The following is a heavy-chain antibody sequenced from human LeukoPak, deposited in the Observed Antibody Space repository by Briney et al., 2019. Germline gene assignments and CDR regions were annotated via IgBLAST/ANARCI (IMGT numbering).Heavy chain of an antibody. CDR3: ARELLWFGELRGYFDY. CDR2: IYTSGST. CDR1: GGSISSGSYY. Sequence: PSQTLSLTCTVSGGSISSGSYYWRWIRQPAGKGLEWIVRIYTSGSTNYNPSLKSRVTISVDTSKNQFSLKLSSVTAADTAVYYCARELLWFGELRGYFDYWGQGTLVTVSS. J-gene: IGHJ4*02. D-gene: IGHD3-10*01. V-gene: IGHV4-61*02.